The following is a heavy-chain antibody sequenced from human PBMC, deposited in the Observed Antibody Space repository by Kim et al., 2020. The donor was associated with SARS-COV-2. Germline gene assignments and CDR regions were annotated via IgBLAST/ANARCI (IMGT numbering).Heavy chain of an antibody. CDR3: AREGPYGSGWFYP. CDR2: IYYIGST. D-gene: IGHD3-10*01. CDR1: GDSISSGGYY. J-gene: IGHJ5*02. V-gene: IGHV4-31*03. Sequence: SETLSLTCTVSGDSISSGGYYWSWIRQHPGKGLEWIGYIYYIGSTYYNPSLKSRVTISVDTSKNQFSLKLSSVTAADTAVYYCAREGPYGSGWFYPWGQGTLVTVSS.